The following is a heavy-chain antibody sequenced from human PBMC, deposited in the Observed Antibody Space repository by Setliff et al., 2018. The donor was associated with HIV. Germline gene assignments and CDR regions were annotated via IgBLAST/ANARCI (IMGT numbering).Heavy chain of an antibody. D-gene: IGHD3-10*01. Sequence: GGSLRLSCAASGFTFSNYAMSWVRQAPGKGLEWVSYISSSGSTIYYADSVKGRFTISRDNAKNSLYLQMNSLRAEDTAVYFCASTGLLLPRFGASYYYYGMDVWGQGTTVTVSS. CDR2: ISSSGSTI. CDR1: GFTFSNYA. CDR3: ASTGLLLPRFGASYYYYGMDV. V-gene: IGHV3-48*03. J-gene: IGHJ6*02.